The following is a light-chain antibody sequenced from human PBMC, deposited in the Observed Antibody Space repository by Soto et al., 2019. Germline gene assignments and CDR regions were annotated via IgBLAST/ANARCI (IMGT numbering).Light chain of an antibody. CDR3: CSYAGSDVFG. CDR1: NSDIGNYNI. Sequence: QSALTQPASVSGSPGQSITISCTGTNSDIGNYNIVSWYQQHPDKAPKLIIYEVTKRPSGVANRFSGSKSGNTASLTISGLQAEDEGDYHCCSYAGSDVFGFGTGTKLTVL. V-gene: IGLV2-23*02. CDR2: EVT. J-gene: IGLJ1*01.